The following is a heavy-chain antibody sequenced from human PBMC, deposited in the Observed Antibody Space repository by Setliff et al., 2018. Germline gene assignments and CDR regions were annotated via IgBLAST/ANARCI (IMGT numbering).Heavy chain of an antibody. D-gene: IGHD2-21*01. J-gene: IGHJ4*02. CDR3: FGAGTCSY. V-gene: IGHV3-7*01. CDR1: GFSFRNCW. Sequence: PGGSLRLSCVGTGFSFRNCWASWVRQSPGKGLEWVANINQDGSGKYYVDSVKGRFTISRDNAKNSLSLQMNSLRTEDTAVYYCFGAGTCSYWGQGTQVTVSS. CDR2: INQDGSGK.